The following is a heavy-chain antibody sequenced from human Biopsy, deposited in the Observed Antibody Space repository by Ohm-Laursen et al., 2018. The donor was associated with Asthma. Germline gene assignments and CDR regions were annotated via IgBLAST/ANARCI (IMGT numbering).Heavy chain of an antibody. D-gene: IGHD5-18*01. CDR2: ITPIYGIT. CDR1: GFTFSSYA. Sequence: SSVKVSCKPSGFTFSSYAFTWVRQAPGQGLEWLGGITPIYGITDYAQNFQGRLSITADGSTTTAYMELNSLTFEDTAVYFCARLATRYSYGRIYYSYGMDVWGQGTTVTVSS. V-gene: IGHV1-69*01. J-gene: IGHJ6*02. CDR3: ARLATRYSYGRIYYSYGMDV.